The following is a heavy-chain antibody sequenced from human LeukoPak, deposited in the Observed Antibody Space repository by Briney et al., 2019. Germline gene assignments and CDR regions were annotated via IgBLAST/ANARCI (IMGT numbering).Heavy chain of an antibody. D-gene: IGHD2-2*01. V-gene: IGHV3-74*01. Sequence: GGSLRLSCAASGFSFSTYWMHGGRQAPGKGLVWVSRINSDGSSTSYADSVKGRFTISRDNAKNTLYLQMNSLRAEDTAVYYCARGYCSSTSCYSADWGQGTLVTVSS. CDR2: INSDGSST. J-gene: IGHJ4*02. CDR3: ARGYCSSTSCYSAD. CDR1: GFSFSTYW.